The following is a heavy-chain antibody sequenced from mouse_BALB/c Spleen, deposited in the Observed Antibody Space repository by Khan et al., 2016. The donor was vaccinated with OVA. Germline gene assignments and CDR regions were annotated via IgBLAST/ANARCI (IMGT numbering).Heavy chain of an antibody. CDR1: GYPFTAYY. V-gene: IGHV1-18*01. D-gene: IGHD2-14*01. J-gene: IGHJ3*01. CDR2: INPSNGDA. CDR3: VRGYEFFDY. Sequence: VQLQQSGPDLVKPGASVKISCKASGYPFTAYYMHWVKESHGKTLECIGRINPSNGDATYNQKFRGKAILTLDKSSTTAYMELRSLTSEDSAVYYCVRGYEFFDYWGQGTLVTLSA.